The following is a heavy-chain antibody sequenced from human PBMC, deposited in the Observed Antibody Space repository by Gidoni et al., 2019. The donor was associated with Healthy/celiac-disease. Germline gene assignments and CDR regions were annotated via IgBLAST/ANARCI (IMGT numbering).Heavy chain of an antibody. D-gene: IGHD6-19*01. Sequence: QVQLHQWGAGLLKPSETLSLTCAVYGGSFSGYSWSWIRQPPGKGLEWMGEIKHSGSTNYNPTLKSRVTISVDTSKNQFSLKLSSGTAADTAVYYCAGQQWLVLDYWGQGTLVTVSS. CDR2: IKHSGST. CDR3: AGQQWLVLDY. CDR1: GGSFSGYS. J-gene: IGHJ4*02. V-gene: IGHV4-34*01.